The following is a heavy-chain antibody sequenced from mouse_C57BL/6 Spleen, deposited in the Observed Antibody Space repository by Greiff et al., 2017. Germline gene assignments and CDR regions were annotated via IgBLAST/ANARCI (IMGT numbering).Heavy chain of an antibody. J-gene: IGHJ2*01. CDR1: GYAFSSYW. CDR2: IYPGDGDT. Sequence: QVQLQQSGAELVKPGASVKISCKASGYAFSSYWMNWVKQRPGKGLEWIGQIYPGDGDTNYNGKFKGKATLTADKSSSAAYMQLSSLTSEDSAVYFCARGGFYARVDYWGKGTTLTVSS. CDR3: ARGGFYARVDY. V-gene: IGHV1-80*01. D-gene: IGHD3-3*01.